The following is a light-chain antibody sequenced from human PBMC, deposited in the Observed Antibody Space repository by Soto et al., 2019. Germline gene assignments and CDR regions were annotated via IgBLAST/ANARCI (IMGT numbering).Light chain of an antibody. CDR2: KAS. CDR3: QQYHHYTS. V-gene: IGKV1-5*03. CDR1: QSVSSW. Sequence: DVQMTQSPSTLSASVGDRVTITCRASQSVSSWLAWYQQKPGKAPKLVISKASNLESGVPSRWSGRGFDTEITLTISTLQLADSATYYCQQYHHYTSFGQGTKLELK. J-gene: IGKJ2*01.